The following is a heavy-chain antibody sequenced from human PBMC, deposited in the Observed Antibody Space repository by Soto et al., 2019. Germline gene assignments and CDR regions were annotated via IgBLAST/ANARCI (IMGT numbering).Heavy chain of an antibody. D-gene: IGHD5-12*01. CDR1: GGSISSSSYY. CDR2: IYYSGST. V-gene: IGHV4-39*01. J-gene: IGHJ4*02. CDR3: ARRPKRWLQSSYFDY. Sequence: AWETLSLTCTVSGGSISSSSYYWGWIRQPPGKGLEWIGSIYYSGSTYYNPSLKSRVTISVDTSKNQFSLKLSSVTAADTAVYYCARRPKRWLQSSYFDYWGQGTLVTVSS.